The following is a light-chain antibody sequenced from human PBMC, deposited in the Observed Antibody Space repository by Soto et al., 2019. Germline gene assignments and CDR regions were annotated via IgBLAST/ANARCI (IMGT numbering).Light chain of an antibody. CDR1: SSDVGGNKY. Sequence: QSALTQPASVSGSPGQSITISCTGTSSDVGGNKYVSWYQQHPGKAPKLIIYDVSNRASGVSDRFSGSKSGNTASLTISGLQAEDEADYYCSSYTSTTSSTVFGPGTQLTVL. CDR3: SSYTSTTSSTV. V-gene: IGLV2-14*01. CDR2: DVS. J-gene: IGLJ7*01.